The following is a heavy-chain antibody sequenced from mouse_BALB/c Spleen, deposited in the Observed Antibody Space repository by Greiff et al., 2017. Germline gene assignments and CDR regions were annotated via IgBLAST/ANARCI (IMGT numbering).Heavy chain of an antibody. CDR3: ARHEKSPYYGSSYLYYYAMDY. Sequence: QVQLQQSGAELVKPGASVKLSCKASGYTFTEYIIHWVKQRSGQGLEWIGWFYPGSGSIKYNEKFKDKATLTADKSSSTVYMELSRLTSEDSAVYFCARHEKSPYYGSSYLYYYAMDYWGQGTSVTVSS. J-gene: IGHJ4*01. V-gene: IGHV1-62-2*01. CDR1: GYTFTEYI. D-gene: IGHD1-1*01. CDR2: FYPGSGSI.